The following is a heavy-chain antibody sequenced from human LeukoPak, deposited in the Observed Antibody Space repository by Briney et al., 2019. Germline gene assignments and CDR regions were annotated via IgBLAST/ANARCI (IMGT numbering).Heavy chain of an antibody. V-gene: IGHV3-48*01. D-gene: IGHD3-3*01. Sequence: GGSLRLYCAASGFTFSSYSTNWLRQAPRKGLGWASYISSSSSTIYYADSAKGRFTISRDNAKNTLYLQMNSLRAEDTAVYYCAKDPYYDFWSGYPHAEYFQHWGQGTLVTVSS. CDR1: GFTFSSYS. CDR2: ISSSSSTI. CDR3: AKDPYYDFWSGYPHAEYFQH. J-gene: IGHJ1*01.